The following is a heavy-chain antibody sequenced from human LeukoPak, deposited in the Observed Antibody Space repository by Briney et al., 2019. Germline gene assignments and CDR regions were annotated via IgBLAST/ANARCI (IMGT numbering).Heavy chain of an antibody. CDR2: INPSGGST. J-gene: IGHJ4*02. CDR3: AREDIVVVPAAIPFDY. CDR1: GYTFTSYD. Sequence: ASVKVSCKASGYTFTSYDINWVRQAPGQGLEWMGIINPSGGSTSYAQKFQGRVTMTRDTSTSTVYMELSSLRSEDTAVYYCAREDIVVVPAAIPFDYWGQGTLVTVSS. D-gene: IGHD2-2*02. V-gene: IGHV1-46*01.